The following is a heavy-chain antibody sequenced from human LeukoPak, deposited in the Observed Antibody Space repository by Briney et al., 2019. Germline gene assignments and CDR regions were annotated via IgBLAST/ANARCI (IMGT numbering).Heavy chain of an antibody. CDR1: GFTFSSYA. CDR3: ARVSRPERTYYYDSSGYQVAFDY. Sequence: GRSLRLSCAASGFTFSSYAMHWVRQAPGKGLEWVAVISYDGSNKYYADSVKGRFTISRDNSKNTLYLQMNSLRAEDTAVYYRARVSRPERTYYYDSSGYQVAFDYWGQGTLVTVSS. CDR2: ISYDGSNK. J-gene: IGHJ4*02. V-gene: IGHV3-30*04. D-gene: IGHD3-22*01.